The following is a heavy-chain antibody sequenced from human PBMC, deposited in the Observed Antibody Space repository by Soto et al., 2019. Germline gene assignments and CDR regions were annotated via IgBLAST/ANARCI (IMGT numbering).Heavy chain of an antibody. J-gene: IGHJ4*02. CDR1: GFTFNIYG. CDR2: ISYDGSNQ. Sequence: PGESLRLSCAASGFTFNIYGMHWVRHAPDEGLEWVALISYDGSNQYYADSVKGRFTISRDNSKNTLFLQMNSLRADDTAVYYCAKDQASGQGSFDSWGQGTLVTVSS. CDR3: AKDQASGQGSFDS. V-gene: IGHV3-30*18.